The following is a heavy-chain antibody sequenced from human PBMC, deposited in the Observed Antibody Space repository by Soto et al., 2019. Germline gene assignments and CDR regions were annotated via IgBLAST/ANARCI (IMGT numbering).Heavy chain of an antibody. CDR1: GFTFSNAW. J-gene: IGHJ6*02. V-gene: IGHV3-15*07. D-gene: IGHD6-19*01. CDR2: IKSKTDGGTT. CDR3: TTTHPSWYSSGWEQGGMDV. Sequence: EVQLVESGGGLVKPGGSLRLSCAASGFTFSNAWMNWVRQAPGKGLEWVGRIKSKTDGGTTDYAAPVKGRFTISRDDSKNTLYLQMNSMKTEDTAVYYCTTTHPSWYSSGWEQGGMDVWGQGTTVTVSS.